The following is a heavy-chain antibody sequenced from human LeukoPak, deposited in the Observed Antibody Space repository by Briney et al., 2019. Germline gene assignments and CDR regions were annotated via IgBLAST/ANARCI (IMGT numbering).Heavy chain of an antibody. V-gene: IGHV1-18*01. D-gene: IGHD3-10*01. CDR2: TNTDKGDT. Sequence: ASVKVSCKTSGYTSTSYGISWVRQAPGEGLEWMGWTNTDKGDTDHAQTLQGRVAMTIDTSTSTAYMELRSLKYDDTAVYYCARTLWFGDYEMYDQWGQGTLVTVST. CDR1: GYTSTSYG. CDR3: ARTLWFGDYEMYDQ. J-gene: IGHJ5*02.